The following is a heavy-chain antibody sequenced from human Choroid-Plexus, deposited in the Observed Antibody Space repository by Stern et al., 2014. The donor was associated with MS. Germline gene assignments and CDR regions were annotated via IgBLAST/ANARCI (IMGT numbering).Heavy chain of an antibody. Sequence: VQLVESGGGVVQPGRPLRLSCVASGFTLGSCAIHWVRQAPGKGLGWVAGVSYDGSNKYYADSVKGRFTISRDNSQNTLYMQMSSLRPEDTAVYYCAKDRQYLTYFFDHWGQGSLVTVSS. J-gene: IGHJ5*02. CDR3: AKDRQYLTYFFDH. D-gene: IGHD2/OR15-2a*01. V-gene: IGHV3-30*18. CDR1: GFTLGSCA. CDR2: VSYDGSNK.